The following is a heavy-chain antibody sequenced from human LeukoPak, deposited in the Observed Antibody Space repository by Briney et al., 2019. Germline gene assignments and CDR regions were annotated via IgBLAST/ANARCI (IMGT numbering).Heavy chain of an antibody. CDR1: GGSISSYY. D-gene: IGHD2-2*01. J-gene: IGHJ5*02. CDR3: ARARGKVCSSTSCYGALQNWFDP. Sequence: SEPLSLTCTVSGGSISSYYWSWIRQPAGKGLEWIGRIYTSGSTNYNPSLKSRVTMSVDTSKNQFSLKLSSVTAADTAVYYCARARGKVCSSTSCYGALQNWFDPWGQGTLVTVSS. V-gene: IGHV4-4*07. CDR2: IYTSGST.